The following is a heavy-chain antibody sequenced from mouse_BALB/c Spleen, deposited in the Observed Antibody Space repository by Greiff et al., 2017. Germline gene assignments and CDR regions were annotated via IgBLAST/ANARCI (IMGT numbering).Heavy chain of an antibody. CDR2: ISYDGSN. D-gene: IGHD2-1*01. J-gene: IGHJ4*01. V-gene: IGHV3-6*02. CDR3: ARGGNYVRYYAMDY. CDR1: GYSITSGYY. Sequence: EVKLMESGPGLVKPSQSLSLTCSVTGYSITSGYYWNWIRQFPGNKLEWMGYISYDGSNNYNPSLKNRISITRDTSKNQFFLKLNSVTTEDTATYYCARGGNYVRYYAMDYWGQGTSVTVSS.